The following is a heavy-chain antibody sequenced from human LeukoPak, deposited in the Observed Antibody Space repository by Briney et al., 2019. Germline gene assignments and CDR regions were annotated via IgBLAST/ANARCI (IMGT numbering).Heavy chain of an antibody. CDR2: IYYSGST. CDR1: GGSISSYY. Sequence: SETLSPTCTVSGGSISSYYWSWIRQPPGKGLEWIGYIYYSGSTNYNPSLKSRVTISVDTSKNQFSLKLSSVTAADTAVYYCARLGDGYNTGDYWGQGTLVTVSS. D-gene: IGHD5-24*01. J-gene: IGHJ4*02. V-gene: IGHV4-59*08. CDR3: ARLGDGYNTGDY.